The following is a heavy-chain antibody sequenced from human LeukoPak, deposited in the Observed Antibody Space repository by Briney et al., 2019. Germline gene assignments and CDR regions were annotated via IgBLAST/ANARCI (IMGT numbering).Heavy chain of an antibody. CDR2: ISSSGTAV. CDR3: ARDRNNYYFDY. Sequence: GGSLRLSCAASGFTFDISTMHWVRQAPGKGLEWVASISSSGTAVDYADSVKGRFTVSRDNARNSLFLQMESLRAQDTAVYYCARDRNNYYFDYCGQGTQVTVSS. V-gene: IGHV3-21*01. CDR1: GFTFDIST. D-gene: IGHD1-20*01. J-gene: IGHJ4*02.